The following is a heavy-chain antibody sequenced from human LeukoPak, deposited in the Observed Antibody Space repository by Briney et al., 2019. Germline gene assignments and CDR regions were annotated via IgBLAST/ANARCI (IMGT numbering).Heavy chain of an antibody. V-gene: IGHV1-46*01. J-gene: IGHJ4*02. Sequence: ASVKVSCKASGYTFTSYYMHWVRQAPGQGLEWMGIINPSGGSTSYAQNFQGRVTMTRDTSTSTVYMELSSLRSEDTAVYYCARAYYYDSSAYSPDYWGQGTRVTVSS. CDR2: INPSGGST. CDR1: GYTFTSYY. D-gene: IGHD3-22*01. CDR3: ARAYYYDSSAYSPDY.